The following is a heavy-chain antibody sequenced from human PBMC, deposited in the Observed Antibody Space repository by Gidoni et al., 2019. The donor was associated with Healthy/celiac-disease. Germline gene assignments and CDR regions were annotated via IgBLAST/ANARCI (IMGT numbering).Heavy chain of an antibody. CDR3: AKDRRRDGYNYYFDY. D-gene: IGHD5-12*01. V-gene: IGHV3-30*18. CDR2: ISYYGSNT. J-gene: IGHJ4*02. Sequence: QVQLVEPGGGVVQPGRSLRVSWAASGVTASSYGMHWVRQAPGKGLECVAVISYYGSNTYYADSVKGRFTISRDNSKNTLYLQMNSLRAEDTAVYYCAKDRRRDGYNYYFDYWGQGTLVTVSS. CDR1: GVTASSYG.